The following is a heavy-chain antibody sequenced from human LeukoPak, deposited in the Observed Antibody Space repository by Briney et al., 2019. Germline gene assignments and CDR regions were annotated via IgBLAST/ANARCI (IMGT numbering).Heavy chain of an antibody. CDR3: ARQLGYCTNGVCFVDL. J-gene: IGHJ5*02. CDR1: GGSIYSSSSSYF. V-gene: IGHV4-39*01. D-gene: IGHD2-8*01. CDR2: IYYSGDS. Sequence: SETLSLTCTVSGGSIYSSSSSYFWGWIRQPPGKGLEWIGSIYYSGDSYYNPSLRSRVTMSVATSKKPLSLRLNSVNAADTAVYYCARQLGYCTNGVCFVDLWGQGTLVIVSS.